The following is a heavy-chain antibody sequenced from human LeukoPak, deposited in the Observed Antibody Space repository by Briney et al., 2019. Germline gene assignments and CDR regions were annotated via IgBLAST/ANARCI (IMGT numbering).Heavy chain of an antibody. CDR3: ARLKVVTSSYWYFDL. D-gene: IGHD4-23*01. J-gene: IGHJ2*01. Sequence: HGEFLKISCKASGYSIITYWIGWVRQMPGKGLEWMGIIHPGDSDTRYSPSFQGQVTISVDKSISIAYLQWNSLKASDTAMYYCARLKVVTSSYWYFDLWGRGTLVTVSS. CDR1: GYSIITYW. CDR2: IHPGDSDT. V-gene: IGHV5-51*01.